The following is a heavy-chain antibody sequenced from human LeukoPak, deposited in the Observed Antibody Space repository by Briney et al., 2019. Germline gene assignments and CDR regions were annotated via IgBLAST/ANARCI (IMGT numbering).Heavy chain of an antibody. J-gene: IGHJ4*02. V-gene: IGHV3-48*03. CDR3: AKASAADQLLYY. CDR1: GFTFSSYE. D-gene: IGHD2-2*01. Sequence: PGGSLRLSCAASGFTFSSYEMNWVRQAPGKGLEWVSYISSSGSTIYYADSVKGRFTISRDNSKNTLYLQMNSLRAEDTAVYYCAKASAADQLLYYWGQGTQVTVSS. CDR2: ISSSGSTI.